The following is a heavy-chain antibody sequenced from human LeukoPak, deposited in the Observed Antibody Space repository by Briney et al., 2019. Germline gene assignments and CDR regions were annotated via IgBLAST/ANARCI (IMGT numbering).Heavy chain of an antibody. CDR2: IRYDGSNK. Sequence: GGSLRLSCAASGFTFITYGMHWVRQAPGRGLEWVAFIRYDGSNKYYADSVKGRFTISRDNAKNSLYLQMNSLRAEDTALYYCAKGLGSIGYSSSWYAFDIWGQGTMVTVSS. CDR3: AKGLGSIGYSSSWYAFDI. D-gene: IGHD6-13*01. CDR1: GFTFITYG. V-gene: IGHV3-30*02. J-gene: IGHJ3*02.